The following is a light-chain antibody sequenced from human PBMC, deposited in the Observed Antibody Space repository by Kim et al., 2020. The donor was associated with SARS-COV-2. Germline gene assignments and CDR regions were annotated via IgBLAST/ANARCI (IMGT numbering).Light chain of an antibody. J-gene: IGLJ3*02. Sequence: QSALTQPRSVSGSPGQSVTISCTGTSSDVGGYNYVSWYQQHPGKAPKLMIYGVSQRPSGVPDRFSGSKSGNTASLTISGLQAEDEGDYYCCSYAGSYTLVFGGGTQLTVL. V-gene: IGLV2-11*01. CDR3: CSYAGSYTLV. CDR1: SSDVGGYNY. CDR2: GVS.